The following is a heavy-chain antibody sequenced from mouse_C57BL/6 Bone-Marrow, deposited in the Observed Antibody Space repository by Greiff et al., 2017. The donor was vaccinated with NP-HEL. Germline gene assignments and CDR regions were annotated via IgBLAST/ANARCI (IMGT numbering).Heavy chain of an antibody. CDR1: GYTFTSYW. CDR2: IDPSDSYT. CDR3: ARHGPDY. V-gene: IGHV1-59*01. D-gene: IGHD1-1*01. Sequence: QVQLQQPGAELVRPGTSVKLSCKASGYTFTSYWMHWVKQRPGQGLEWIGVIDPSDSYTNYNQKFKGKATLTVDTSSSTAYMQLSSLTSEDSAVYYCARHGPDYWGQGTTLTVSS. J-gene: IGHJ2*01.